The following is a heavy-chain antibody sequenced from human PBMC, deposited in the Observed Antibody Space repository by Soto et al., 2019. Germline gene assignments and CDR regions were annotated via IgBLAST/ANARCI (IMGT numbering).Heavy chain of an antibody. D-gene: IGHD3-16*01. J-gene: IGHJ4*02. CDR1: GGSFSGYY. CDR2: IYYSGST. Sequence: PSETLSLTCAVYGGSFSGYYWSWIRQHPGKGLEWIGYIYYSGSTYYNPSLKSRVTISVDTSKNQFSLKLSSVTAADTAVYYCARGSPVAYIRSSYLDYWGQGTLVTVSS. CDR3: ARGSPVAYIRSSYLDY. V-gene: IGHV4-31*11.